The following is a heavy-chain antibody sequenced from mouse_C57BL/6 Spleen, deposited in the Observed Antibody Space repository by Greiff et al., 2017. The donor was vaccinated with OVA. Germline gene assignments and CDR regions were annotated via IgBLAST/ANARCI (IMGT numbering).Heavy chain of an antibody. J-gene: IGHJ1*03. CDR2: IDPENGDT. D-gene: IGHD2-5*01. V-gene: IGHV14-4*01. CDR1: GFNIKDDY. Sequence: EVQLQQSGAELVRPGASVKLSCTASGFNIKDDYMHWVKQRPEQGLEWIGWIDPENGDTEYASKFQGKATITADTSSNTAYLQLSSLTSEDTAVYYCTTGPLYSNYLWYFDVWGTGTTVTVSS. CDR3: TTGPLYSNYLWYFDV.